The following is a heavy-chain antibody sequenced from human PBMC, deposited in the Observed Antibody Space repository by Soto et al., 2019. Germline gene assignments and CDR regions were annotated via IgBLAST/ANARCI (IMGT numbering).Heavy chain of an antibody. V-gene: IGHV1-8*01. CDR3: ATSSHFDY. Sequence: QVQLVQSGAEVKKPGASVKVSCKASGYTFTSYDINWVRQATGQELEWMGWMNPNSGNTGYAQKSQGRSTMTGNSSISTAYMELSSLRSEDTAVYYCATSSHFDYWGQGTLVTVSS. CDR2: MNPNSGNT. CDR1: GYTFTSYD. J-gene: IGHJ4*02.